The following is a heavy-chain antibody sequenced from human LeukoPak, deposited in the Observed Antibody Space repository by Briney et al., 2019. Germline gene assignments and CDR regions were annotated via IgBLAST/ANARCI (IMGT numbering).Heavy chain of an antibody. V-gene: IGHV3-9*01. Sequence: QPGRSLRLSCAASGFTFDDYAMQWVRQAPGKGLEWVTAISWNSGSIGCADSVKGRFTISRDNAKNSLYLQMNSLRAEDTALYYCAKAESRGYYSHVNWFDPWGQGTLGTVSS. D-gene: IGHD3-22*01. J-gene: IGHJ5*02. CDR3: AKAESRGYYSHVNWFDP. CDR1: GFTFDDYA. CDR2: ISWNSGSI.